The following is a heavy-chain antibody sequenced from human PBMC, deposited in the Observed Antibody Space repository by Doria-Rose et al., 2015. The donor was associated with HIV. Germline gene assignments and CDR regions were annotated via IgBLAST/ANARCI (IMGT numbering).Heavy chain of an antibody. D-gene: IGHD3-10*01. CDR2: ISYDGRNK. CDR1: GFIISSYA. J-gene: IGHJ3*02. V-gene: IGHV3-30*04. Sequence: SGFIISSYAMHWVRQAPGKGLEWVAVISYDGRNKWYADSVKGRFTISRYNHKSTLYLQMNSLRAEDTAVYYCARDRGVSEGLADSNDAFDIWGQGTTATVSS. CDR3: ARDRGVSEGLADSNDAFDI.